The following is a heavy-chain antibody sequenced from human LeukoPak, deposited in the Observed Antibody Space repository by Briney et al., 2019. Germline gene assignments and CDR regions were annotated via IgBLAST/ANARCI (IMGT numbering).Heavy chain of an antibody. CDR2: ISSDGNSK. D-gene: IGHD1-14*01. CDR3: ARGDVVIEPPRFCGFDI. CDR1: GFSFSSYS. V-gene: IGHV3-30*09. J-gene: IGHJ3*02. Sequence: GGSLRLSCAASGFSFSSYSIHWVRQAPGKGLEWVAVISSDGNSKNFALSVKGRFAISRDNSKNTLFLQMNSLRVEDTALYYCARGDVVIEPPRFCGFDIWGHGTMVTVSS.